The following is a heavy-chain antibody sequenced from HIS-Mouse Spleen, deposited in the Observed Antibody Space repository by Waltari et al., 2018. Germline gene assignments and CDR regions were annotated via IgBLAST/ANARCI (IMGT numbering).Heavy chain of an antibody. Sequence: QLQLQESGPGLVKPSETLSLTCTVSGGSISSSSYYWGWIRQPPGKGLGWFGSIYYSGNTSSNPSLKSRVTISVDTSKNQFSLKLSSVTAADTAVYYCAREIPYSSSWYDWYFDLWGRGTLVTVSS. CDR2: IYYSGNT. CDR3: AREIPYSSSWYDWYFDL. D-gene: IGHD6-13*01. V-gene: IGHV4-39*07. CDR1: GGSISSSSYY. J-gene: IGHJ2*01.